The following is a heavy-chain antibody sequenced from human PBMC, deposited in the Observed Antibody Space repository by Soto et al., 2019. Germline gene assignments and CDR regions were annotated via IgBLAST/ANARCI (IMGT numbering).Heavy chain of an antibody. CDR1: GYTFTSYG. D-gene: IGHD3-3*01. CDR2: ISAYNGNT. V-gene: IGHV1-18*04. Sequence: QVQLVQSGAEVKKPGASVKVSCKASGYTFTSYGISWVRQAPGQGLEWMGWISAYNGNTNYAQKLQGRVTMTTDTSTSTAYMERRSLRSDDTAVYYCARDYYDFWSGYYRRVRFDYWGQGTLVTVSS. J-gene: IGHJ4*02. CDR3: ARDYYDFWSGYYRRVRFDY.